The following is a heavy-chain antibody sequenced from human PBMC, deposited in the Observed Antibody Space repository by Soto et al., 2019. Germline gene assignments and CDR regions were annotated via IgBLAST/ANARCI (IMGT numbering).Heavy chain of an antibody. Sequence: VGSLRLSCAASGFTFSTYIMSWVRQAPGKGLEWVSSVDNNNNYIYYADSLKGRFTMSSDNAKNSLDLQMNSLRAEDTAVYYCARGRGYSYGFFDYWGQGTLVTVSS. CDR3: ARGRGYSYGFFDY. CDR1: GFTFSTYI. CDR2: VDNNNNYI. J-gene: IGHJ4*02. V-gene: IGHV3-21*01. D-gene: IGHD5-18*01.